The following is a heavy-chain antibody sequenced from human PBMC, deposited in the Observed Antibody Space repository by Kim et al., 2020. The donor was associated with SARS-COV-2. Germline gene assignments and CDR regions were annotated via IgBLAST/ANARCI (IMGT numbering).Heavy chain of an antibody. D-gene: IGHD2-2*01. J-gene: IGHJ5*02. CDR2: IYYSGST. Sequence: SETLSLTCTVSGGSISSSSYYWGWIRQPPGKGLEWIGSIYYSGSTYYNPSLKSRVTISVDTSKNQFSLKLSSVTAADTAVYYCARQDIVVVPAAINWFDPWGQGTLVTVSS. CDR3: ARQDIVVVPAAINWFDP. CDR1: GGSISSSSYY. V-gene: IGHV4-39*01.